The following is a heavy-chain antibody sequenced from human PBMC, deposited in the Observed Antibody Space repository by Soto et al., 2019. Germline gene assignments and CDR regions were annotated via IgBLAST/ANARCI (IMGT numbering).Heavy chain of an antibody. Sequence: GGSLRLSCAASGFTFSSYWMSWVRQAPGKGLEWVANIKQDGSEKYYVDSVKGRFTISRDNAKNSLYLQMNSLRAEDTAVYYCARYDYGDYGGLGYWGQGTLVTVSS. V-gene: IGHV3-7*01. D-gene: IGHD4-17*01. J-gene: IGHJ4*02. CDR2: IKQDGSEK. CDR1: GFTFSSYW. CDR3: ARYDYGDYGGLGY.